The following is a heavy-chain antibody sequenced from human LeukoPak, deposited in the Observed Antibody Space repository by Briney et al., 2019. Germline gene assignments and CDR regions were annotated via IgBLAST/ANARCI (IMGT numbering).Heavy chain of an antibody. CDR1: GFTFSSYA. V-gene: IGHV3-30-3*01. J-gene: IGHJ4*02. CDR2: ISYDGSNK. D-gene: IGHD6-19*01. Sequence: PGRSLRLSCAASGFTFSSYAMHWVRQAPGKGLEWVAVISYDGSNKYYADSVKGRFTISRDNSKNTLYLQMNSLRAEDTAMYYCARDLYGSGDYWGQGTLVTVS. CDR3: ARDLYGSGDY.